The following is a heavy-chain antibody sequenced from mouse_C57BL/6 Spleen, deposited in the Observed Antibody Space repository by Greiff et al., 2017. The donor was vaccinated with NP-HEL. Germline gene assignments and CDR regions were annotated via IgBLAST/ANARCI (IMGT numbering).Heavy chain of an antibody. CDR3: ARPYFDV. CDR2: ISNGGGST. Sequence: EVKLMESGGGLVQPGGSLKLSCAASGFTFSDYYMYWVRQTPETRLEWVAYISNGGGSTYYPDTVKGRFTISRDNAKNTLYLQMSRLKSEDTAMYYCARPYFDVWGTGTTVTVSS. CDR1: GFTFSDYY. V-gene: IGHV5-12*01. J-gene: IGHJ1*03.